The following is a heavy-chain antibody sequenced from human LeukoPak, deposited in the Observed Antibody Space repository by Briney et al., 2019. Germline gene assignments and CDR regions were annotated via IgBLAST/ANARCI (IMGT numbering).Heavy chain of an antibody. CDR2: IRTSGDNT. Sequence: PGGSLRLSCAASGVTFSNYAMSWVRQAPGKGLERVSTIRTSGDNTYYADSVKGRFTISRDNSKNTLYLQMISLRAEDTALYYCAKCVTGWPNWFDPWGQGTLVTVSS. J-gene: IGHJ5*02. D-gene: IGHD6-19*01. CDR1: GVTFSNYA. CDR3: AKCVTGWPNWFDP. V-gene: IGHV3-23*01.